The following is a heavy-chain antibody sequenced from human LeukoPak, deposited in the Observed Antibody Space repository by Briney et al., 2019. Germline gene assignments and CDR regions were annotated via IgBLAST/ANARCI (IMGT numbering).Heavy chain of an antibody. CDR2: IYHSGST. V-gene: IGHV4-38-2*01. D-gene: IGHD2-21*02. CDR1: GYSISSGYY. Sequence: SETLSLTCAVSGYSISSGYYWGWIRQPPGTGLELIGTIYHSGSTYYNPSLKSRVTISLDRSKNQFSLKLSSVTAADTAVYHCARGGDWGYDYWGQGTLVTVSS. J-gene: IGHJ4*02. CDR3: ARGGDWGYDY.